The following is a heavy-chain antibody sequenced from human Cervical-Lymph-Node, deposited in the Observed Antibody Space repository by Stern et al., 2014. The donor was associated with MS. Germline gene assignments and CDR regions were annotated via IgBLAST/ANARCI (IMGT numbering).Heavy chain of an antibody. Sequence: QVQLQESGPGLVKPSETLSLTCIVSGGSISSYYWSWIRQPPGKGLEWIGRIYFSGSTDYNPSLQSRVTMSADISKNQISLRLSSVTAADTAVYYCARAPYDFTNWYGMDVWGQGTTVTVSS. D-gene: IGHD1-1*01. CDR3: ARAPYDFTNWYGMDV. V-gene: IGHV4-59*01. J-gene: IGHJ6*02. CDR1: GGSISSYY. CDR2: IYFSGST.